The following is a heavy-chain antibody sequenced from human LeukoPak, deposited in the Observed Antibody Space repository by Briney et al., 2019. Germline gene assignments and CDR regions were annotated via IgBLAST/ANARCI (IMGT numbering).Heavy chain of an antibody. CDR3: ARDIISSGWGTFSGMDV. CDR1: GFSVSRNY. D-gene: IGHD6-19*01. V-gene: IGHV3-66*01. J-gene: IGHJ6*02. Sequence: GGSLRLSCIVSGFSVSRNYMSWVRQAPGQGLEWGSSVSSGGTTYYADSVKGRFTISRDNSKNSLDLQMNRLRAEDTAVYYCARDIISSGWGTFSGMDVWGQGTTVTVSS. CDR2: VSSGGTT.